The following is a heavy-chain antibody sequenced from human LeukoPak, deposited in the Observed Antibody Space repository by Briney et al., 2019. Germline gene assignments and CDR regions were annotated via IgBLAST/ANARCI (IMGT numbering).Heavy chain of an antibody. CDR1: GGSISSGGYY. V-gene: IGHV4-31*03. CDR3: ARWVTGNYYDSSGYYWSAFDI. CDR2: IYYSGST. D-gene: IGHD3-22*01. J-gene: IGHJ3*02. Sequence: PSETLSLTCTVSGGSISSGGYYWSWIRQHPGKGLEWIGYIYYSGSTYYNPSLKSRVTISVDTSKNQFSLKLSSVTAADTAVYYCARWVTGNYYDSSGYYWSAFDIWCQGTMVTVSS.